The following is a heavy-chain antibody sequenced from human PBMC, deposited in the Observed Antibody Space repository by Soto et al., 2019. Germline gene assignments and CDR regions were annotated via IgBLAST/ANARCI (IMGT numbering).Heavy chain of an antibody. CDR1: GGSLSSYY. CDR3: ARRIAAAGRSYFDY. J-gene: IGHJ4*02. Sequence: SETLSLTCTVSGGSLSSYYWSWIRQPPGKGLEWIGYIYYSGSTNYNPSLKSRVTISVDTSKNQFSLKLSSVTAADTAVYYCARRIAAAGRSYFDYWGQGALVPVSS. V-gene: IGHV4-59*08. D-gene: IGHD6-13*01. CDR2: IYYSGST.